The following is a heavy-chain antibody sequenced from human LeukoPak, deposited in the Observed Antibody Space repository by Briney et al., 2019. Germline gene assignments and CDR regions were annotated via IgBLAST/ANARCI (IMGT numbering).Heavy chain of an antibody. CDR1: GYTFTSYA. D-gene: IGHD5-18*01. CDR3: ARDQFKGYSYADC. CDR2: INAGNGNT. Sequence: ASVKVSCKASGYTFTSYAMHWVRQAPGQRLEWMGWINAGNGNTKYSQKFQGRVTITRDTSASTAYMELSSLRSEDTAVYYCARDQFKGYSYADCWGQGTLVTVSS. V-gene: IGHV1-3*01. J-gene: IGHJ4*02.